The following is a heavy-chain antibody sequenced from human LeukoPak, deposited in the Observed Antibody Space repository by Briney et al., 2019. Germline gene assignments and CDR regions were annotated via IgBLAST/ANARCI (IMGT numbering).Heavy chain of an antibody. Sequence: SETLSLTCAVYGGSFSGYYWSWIRQPPGKGLEWIGEINHSGSTNYNPSLKSRVTISVDTSKNQFSLKLSSVTAADTAVYYCARVAEYTSGWYEWFDPWGQGTLVTVSS. CDR1: GGSFSGYY. CDR3: ARVAEYTSGWYEWFDP. V-gene: IGHV4-34*01. J-gene: IGHJ5*02. D-gene: IGHD6-19*01. CDR2: INHSGST.